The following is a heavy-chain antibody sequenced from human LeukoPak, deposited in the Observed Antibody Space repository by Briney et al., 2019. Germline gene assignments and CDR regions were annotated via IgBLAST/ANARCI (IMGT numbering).Heavy chain of an antibody. D-gene: IGHD6-6*01. Sequence: LPGGSLRLSCGASGFIFSANALTWVRQAPGKGLEWVSSIYAGGKINYADSVKGRFTISRDNSRNMLYLQMNSLRADDTAIYYCAGHGSSSAWGQGTLVTVSS. J-gene: IGHJ4*02. CDR1: GFIFSANA. CDR2: IYAGGKI. V-gene: IGHV3-23*01. CDR3: AGHGSSSA.